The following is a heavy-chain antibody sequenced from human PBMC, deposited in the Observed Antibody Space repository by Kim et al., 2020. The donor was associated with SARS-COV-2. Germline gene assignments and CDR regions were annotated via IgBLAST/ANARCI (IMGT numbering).Heavy chain of an antibody. D-gene: IGHD6-19*01. CDR3: AREAVAGSFDY. V-gene: IGHV1-3*01. J-gene: IGHJ4*02. Sequence: ASVKVSCKASGYTFTTFALYWVCRAPGQRLEWMGWVNGGNGNTRYSQKFQGRVSITRDTSATTAYLELSGLISEDTAVYYCAREAVAGSFDYWGQGTLVTVSS. CDR2: VNGGNGNT. CDR1: GYTFTTFA.